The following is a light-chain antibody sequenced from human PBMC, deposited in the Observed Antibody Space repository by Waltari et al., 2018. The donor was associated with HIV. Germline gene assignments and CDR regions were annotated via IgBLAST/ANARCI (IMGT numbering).Light chain of an antibody. CDR2: LTSGGSQ. V-gene: IGLV4-69*01. CDR1: SGPDTYA. CDR3: QTWGMGIKV. Sequence: QIVLTQSPPASAPLGASVKLTCTLRSGPDTYAIAWLPRQPEKAPRFLMKLTSGGSQKKGDGIPDRFSGSSSGAERYLTISSLQSEDEADYYCQTWGMGIKVFGGGTKLTVL. J-gene: IGLJ2*01.